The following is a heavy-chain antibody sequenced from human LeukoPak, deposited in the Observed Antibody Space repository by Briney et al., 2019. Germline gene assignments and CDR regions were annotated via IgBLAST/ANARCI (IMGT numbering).Heavy chain of an antibody. Sequence: GGSLRLSCAASGSTFSSYAMHWVRQAPGKGLEWVAVISFDGSNKYYADSVKGRFTISRDNSKNTLYLQMNSLRAEDTAVYYCARDHYDYVWGSYRRYYFDYWGQGTLVTVSS. CDR2: ISFDGSNK. D-gene: IGHD3-16*02. CDR3: ARDHYDYVWGSYRRYYFDY. J-gene: IGHJ4*02. V-gene: IGHV3-30-3*01. CDR1: GSTFSSYA.